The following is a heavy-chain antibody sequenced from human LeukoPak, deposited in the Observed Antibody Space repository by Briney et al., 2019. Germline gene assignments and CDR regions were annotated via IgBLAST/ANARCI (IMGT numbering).Heavy chain of an antibody. D-gene: IGHD2-15*01. CDR2: FDPEDGGT. Sequence: ASVKVSCKVSGYTLTELSMHWVRQAPGKGLEWMGGFDPEDGGTIYAQKFQGRVTMTEDTSTDTAYMELSSLRSEDTAVYYCATFRDSGFVDRFDPWGQGALVTVSS. CDR3: ATFRDSGFVDRFDP. V-gene: IGHV1-24*01. CDR1: GYTLTELS. J-gene: IGHJ5*02.